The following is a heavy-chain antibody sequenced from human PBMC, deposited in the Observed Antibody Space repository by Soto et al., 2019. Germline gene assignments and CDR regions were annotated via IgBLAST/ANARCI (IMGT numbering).Heavy chain of an antibody. CDR3: ARVFMYDSSGYYYFDY. CDR2: IYHSGST. D-gene: IGHD3-22*01. CDR1: GDSISSGGYC. V-gene: IGHV4-30-2*01. Sequence: PLETLSLTCAVSGDSISSGGYCWSWIRQPPGKGLEWIGYIYHSGSTYYNPSLKSRVTISVDRSKNQFSLKLSSVTAADTAVYYCARVFMYDSSGYYYFDYWGQGTLVTVSS. J-gene: IGHJ4*02.